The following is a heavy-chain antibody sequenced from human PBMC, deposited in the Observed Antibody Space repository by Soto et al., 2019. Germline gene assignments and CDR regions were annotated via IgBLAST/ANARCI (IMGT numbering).Heavy chain of an antibody. J-gene: IGHJ5*02. D-gene: IGHD3-10*01. CDR1: GYTFTSYG. V-gene: IGHV1-18*01. Sequence: QVQLVQSGAEVKKPGASVKVSCKASGYTFTSYGISWVRQAPGQGLEWMGWISAYNGNTNYAQKLQRRFTMTTDTPTSTAYMDLRRLRSDDTALYYCARDARWFGDSSGWFDPWGQGTLVTVSS. CDR3: ARDARWFGDSSGWFDP. CDR2: ISAYNGNT.